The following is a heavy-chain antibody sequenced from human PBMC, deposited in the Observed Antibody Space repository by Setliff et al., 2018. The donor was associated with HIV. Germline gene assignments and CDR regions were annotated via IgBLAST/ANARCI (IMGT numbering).Heavy chain of an antibody. CDR1: GGTFSNYA. CDR2: IIPIFGST. Sequence: SVKVSCKASGGTFSNYAISWVRQAPGQGLEWMGGIIPIFGSTKYAQKFQGRVTITADESTSTADMELSSLRSEDTAVYYCATLDQDFHSSAFDTFDIWGQGTMVTVSS. J-gene: IGHJ3*02. CDR3: ATLDQDFHSSAFDTFDI. D-gene: IGHD3-22*01. V-gene: IGHV1-69*13.